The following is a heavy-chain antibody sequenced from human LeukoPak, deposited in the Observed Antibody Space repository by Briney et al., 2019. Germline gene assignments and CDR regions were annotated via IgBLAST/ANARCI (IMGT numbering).Heavy chain of an antibody. CDR3: ARDYLGGNPDAFDI. CDR1: GDSISSSSYY. Sequence: SETLSLTCTVSGDSISSSSYYWGWIRQPPGKELEWIGSIYYSGSTYYNPPLNSRVTISVDTSKNQFSLKLSSVTAADTAVYYCARDYLGGNPDAFDIWGQGTMVTVSS. D-gene: IGHD4-23*01. CDR2: IYYSGST. V-gene: IGHV4-39*07. J-gene: IGHJ3*02.